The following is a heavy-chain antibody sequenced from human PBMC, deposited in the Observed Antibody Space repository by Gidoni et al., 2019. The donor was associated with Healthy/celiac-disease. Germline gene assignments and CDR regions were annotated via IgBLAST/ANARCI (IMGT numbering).Heavy chain of an antibody. J-gene: IGHJ4*02. Sequence: QLQLQESGPGLVKPSETLSLTCTVSGGSISSSSYYWGWIRQPPGKGLEWIGSIYYSGSTYYNPSLKSRVTISVDTSKNQFSLKLSSVTAADTAGYYCARRAHVAAAGGGYFDYWGQGTLVTVSS. D-gene: IGHD6-13*01. CDR1: GGSISSSSYY. CDR3: ARRAHVAAAGGGYFDY. CDR2: IYYSGST. V-gene: IGHV4-39*01.